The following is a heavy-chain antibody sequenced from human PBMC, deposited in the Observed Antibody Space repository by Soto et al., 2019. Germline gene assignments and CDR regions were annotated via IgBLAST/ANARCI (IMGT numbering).Heavy chain of an antibody. D-gene: IGHD3-22*01. V-gene: IGHV4-34*01. CDR1: GGSFSGYY. Sequence: QVQLQQWGAGLLKPSETLSLTCAVYGGSFSGYYWSWIRQPPGKGLEWIGEINHSGSTNYNPSLKRRVTISVDTSKNQFSLKLSSVTAADTAVYYCAYYYDSSGYDRRYYYYGMDVWGQGTTVTVSS. J-gene: IGHJ6*02. CDR2: INHSGST. CDR3: AYYYDSSGYDRRYYYYGMDV.